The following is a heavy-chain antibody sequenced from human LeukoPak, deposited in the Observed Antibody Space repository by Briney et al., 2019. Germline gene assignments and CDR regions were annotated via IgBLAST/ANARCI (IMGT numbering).Heavy chain of an antibody. V-gene: IGHV4-39*02. CDR1: GGSVSSRRHF. D-gene: IGHD3-9*01. Sequence: SQTLSLTCTVSGGSVSSRRHFWAWLRQTPGKGLEWFGTTYYTGTTHSNTSLKRRVTISVDVSTDTFSLNLDSVIAADTAVYYCARLLGGYFAGDAFDVWGQGTMVTVSS. CDR3: ARLLGGYFAGDAFDV. J-gene: IGHJ3*01. CDR2: TYYTGTT.